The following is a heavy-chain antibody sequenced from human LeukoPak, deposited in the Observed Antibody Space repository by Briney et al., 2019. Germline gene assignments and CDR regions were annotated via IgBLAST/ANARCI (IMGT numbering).Heavy chain of an antibody. CDR2: ISSSGSTI. D-gene: IGHD4-17*01. CDR1: GFTFSSYE. J-gene: IGHJ4*02. V-gene: IGHV3-48*03. CDR3: ARDPSKYSGYGIDYGDYYFDY. Sequence: PGGSLRLSCAASGFTFSSYEMNWVRQAPGKGLEWVSYISSSGSTIYCADSVKGRFTTSRDNAKNSLYLQMNSLRAEDTAVYYCARDPSKYSGYGIDYGDYYFDYWGQGTLVTVSS.